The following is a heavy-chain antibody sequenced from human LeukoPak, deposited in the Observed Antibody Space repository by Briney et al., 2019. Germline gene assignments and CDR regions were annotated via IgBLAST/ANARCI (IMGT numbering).Heavy chain of an antibody. CDR3: TTSYGYCSSTSCYNFDY. CDR1: GFTFSNAW. Sequence: MPGGSLRLSCAASGFTFSNAWMSWVRQAPGKGLEWVGRIKSKTDGGTTDYAAPVKGRFTISRDDSKNTLYLRMNSLKTEDTAVYYCTTSYGYCSSTSCYNFDYWGQGTLVTVSS. V-gene: IGHV3-15*01. D-gene: IGHD2-2*03. J-gene: IGHJ4*02. CDR2: IKSKTDGGTT.